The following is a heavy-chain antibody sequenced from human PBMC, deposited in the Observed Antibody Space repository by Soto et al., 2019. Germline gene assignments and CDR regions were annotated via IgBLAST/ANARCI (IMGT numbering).Heavy chain of an antibody. D-gene: IGHD2-8*02. CDR1: GGTFSSYA. CDR2: IIPIFGTP. Sequence: QVQLVQSGAEVKKPGSSVKVSCKASGGTFSSYAITWVRQAPGQGLEWMGGIIPIFGTPDYAQKFQGRVTITADESTSTAYMELSSLRSEDTAVYYCASTHISTLYWGFDYWGQGTLVTVSS. CDR3: ASTHISTLYWGFDY. J-gene: IGHJ4*02. V-gene: IGHV1-69*12.